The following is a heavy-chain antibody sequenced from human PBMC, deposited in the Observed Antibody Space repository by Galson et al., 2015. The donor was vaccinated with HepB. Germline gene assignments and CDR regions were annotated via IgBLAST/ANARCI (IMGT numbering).Heavy chain of an antibody. CDR3: ARDQFAGDPSGGDAFDI. CDR1: GFTFSSYA. CDR2: ISYDGSNK. J-gene: IGHJ3*02. V-gene: IGHV3-30-3*01. Sequence: SLRLSCAASGFTFSSYAMHWVRQAPGKGLEWVAVISYDGSNKYYADSVKGRFTISRDNSKNTLYLQMNSLRAEDTAVYYCARDQFAGDPSGGDAFDIWGQGTMVTVSS. D-gene: IGHD7-27*01.